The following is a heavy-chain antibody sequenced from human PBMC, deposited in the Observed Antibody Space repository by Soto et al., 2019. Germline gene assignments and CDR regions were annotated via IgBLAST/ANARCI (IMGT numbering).Heavy chain of an antibody. J-gene: IGHJ4*02. CDR2: IYSGGST. Sequence: EVQLVESGGGLIQPGGSLRLSCAASGFTVSSNYMSWVRQAPGKGLEWVSVIYSGGSTYYADSVKGRFTISRDNSKNTLYPQMNSLRAEDSAVYYCARDRWGYSYFDYWGQGTLVTVSS. CDR3: ARDRWGYSYFDY. CDR1: GFTVSSNY. D-gene: IGHD2-2*02. V-gene: IGHV3-53*01.